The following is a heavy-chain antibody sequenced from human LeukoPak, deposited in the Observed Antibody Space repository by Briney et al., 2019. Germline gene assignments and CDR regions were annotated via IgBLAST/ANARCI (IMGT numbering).Heavy chain of an antibody. CDR2: INQDGSVK. V-gene: IGHV3-7*01. CDR3: ATSRDSSGVD. Sequence: PGGSLRLSCAASGFTFRIYWMSWLRQAPGKGLEWVDNINQDGSVKFYVDSVKGRFTISRDNTKNSLYLQMNSLRAEDTAVYYCATSRDSSGVDWGQGNLVTVSS. D-gene: IGHD3-22*01. J-gene: IGHJ4*02. CDR1: GFTFRIYW.